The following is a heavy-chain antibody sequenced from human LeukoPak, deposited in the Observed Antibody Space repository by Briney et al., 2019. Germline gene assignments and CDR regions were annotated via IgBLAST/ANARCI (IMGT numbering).Heavy chain of an antibody. J-gene: IGHJ3*01. V-gene: IGHV4-59*08. CDR1: GGSISDFY. CDR2: IYSTGDR. CDR3: ARQPIGRYGFDV. Sequence: SETLSLTCTVSGGSISDFYWSWIRLPPGNGLEWIAYIYSTGDRNYNPSLKSRVTISVDTSRNQFSLQMNSLTAADTAVYYCARQPIGRYGFDVWGQGTTVTVSS. D-gene: IGHD1-26*01.